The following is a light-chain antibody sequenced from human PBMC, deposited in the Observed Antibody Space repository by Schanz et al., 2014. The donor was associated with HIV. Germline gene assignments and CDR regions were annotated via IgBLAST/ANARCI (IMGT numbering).Light chain of an antibody. V-gene: IGKV1-33*01. Sequence: DIQMTQSPSSLSASVGDRVTITCQASQDISNYLNWYQQKPGKAPKLLIYDASNLETGVPSRFSGSGSGTDFTLTISSLQPDDYATYYCLQYHAYPWTFGQGTNVDVK. CDR1: QDISNY. CDR2: DAS. CDR3: LQYHAYPWT. J-gene: IGKJ1*01.